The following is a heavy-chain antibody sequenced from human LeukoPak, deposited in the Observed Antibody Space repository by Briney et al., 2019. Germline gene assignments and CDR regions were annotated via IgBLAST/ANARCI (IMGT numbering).Heavy chain of an antibody. J-gene: IGHJ4*02. Sequence: PGRSLRLSCAASGFTFSNYGMHWVRQSPGKGLEWVAVISYDGSIEYYADSVKGRFTIPRDDSRNTLHLQMNSLRPEDTALYYCAKDLQHLVRTLSFDYWGQGTLVTVSS. CDR3: AKDLQHLVRTLSFDY. CDR1: GFTFSNYG. CDR2: ISYDGSIE. D-gene: IGHD6-13*01. V-gene: IGHV3-30*18.